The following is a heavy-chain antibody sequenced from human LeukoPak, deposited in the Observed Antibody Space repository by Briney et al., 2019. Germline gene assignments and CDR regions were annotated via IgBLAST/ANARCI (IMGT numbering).Heavy chain of an antibody. CDR3: ARLTRLSTSPDRYYLDY. V-gene: IGHV4-4*09. D-gene: IGHD6-6*01. CDR1: GDSISSYY. J-gene: IGHJ4*02. CDR2: IYTSGGT. Sequence: PSETLSLTCTVSGDSISSYYWSWIRQPPGKGLEWIGYIYTSGGTNYIPSLKGRVTISIDTSKNQFSLKLSSVTAADSAAYYCARLTRLSTSPDRYYLDYWGQGTLVTVSS.